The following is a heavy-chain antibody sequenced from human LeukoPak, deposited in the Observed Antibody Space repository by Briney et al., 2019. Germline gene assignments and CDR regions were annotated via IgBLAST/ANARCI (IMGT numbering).Heavy chain of an antibody. CDR1: GGSISSGSYY. Sequence: SQTLSLTCTVSGGSISSGSYYWSWIRQPPGKGLEWIGYIYYSGSTNYNPSLKSRVTISVDTSKNQFSLKLSSVTAADTAVYYCARDADYGGNLGDAFDIWGQGTMVTVSS. V-gene: IGHV4-61*01. D-gene: IGHD4-23*01. J-gene: IGHJ3*02. CDR2: IYYSGST. CDR3: ARDADYGGNLGDAFDI.